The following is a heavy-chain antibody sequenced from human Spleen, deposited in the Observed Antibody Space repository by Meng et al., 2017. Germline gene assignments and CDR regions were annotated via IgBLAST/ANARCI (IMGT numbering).Heavy chain of an antibody. V-gene: IGHV3-11*04. CDR2: IDTSGTTI. J-gene: IGHJ4*02. CDR3: ARWDGTSWLDY. CDR1: GFTVSSNY. Sequence: GESLKISCAASGFTVSSNYMSWVRQAPGKGLEWVSYIDTSGTTIYYADSVKGRFTISRDNAESSLYLQMNSLRAEDTAVYYCARWDGTSWLDYWGQGTLVTVSS. D-gene: IGHD6-13*01.